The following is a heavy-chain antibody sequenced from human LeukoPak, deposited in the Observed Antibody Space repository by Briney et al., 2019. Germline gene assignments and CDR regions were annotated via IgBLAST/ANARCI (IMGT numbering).Heavy chain of an antibody. CDR2: IWYDGSNK. J-gene: IGHJ6*02. V-gene: IGHV3-33*08. D-gene: IGHD6-13*01. Sequence: GGSLRLSCAASGFTFSAYGMNWVRQAPGKGLEWVAVIWYDGSNKYYADSVKGRFTISRDNSKNTLYLQMNSLRAEDTAVYYCAREGYSSSWYLGFYYYGVDVWGQGTTVTVSS. CDR3: AREGYSSSWYLGFYYYGVDV. CDR1: GFTFSAYG.